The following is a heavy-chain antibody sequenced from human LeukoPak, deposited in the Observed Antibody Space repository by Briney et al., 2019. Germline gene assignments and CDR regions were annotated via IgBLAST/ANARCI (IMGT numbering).Heavy chain of an antibody. Sequence: ASVKVSCKASGYTFTSYAIHLVRQAPGQRLEWMGWINAGNGNTKYSQKFQGRVTITRDTSASTAYMELSSLRSEDTAVYYCARDYDFWSGYYSSFDYWGQGTLVTVSS. CDR1: GYTFTSYA. J-gene: IGHJ4*02. V-gene: IGHV1-3*01. D-gene: IGHD3-3*01. CDR2: INAGNGNT. CDR3: ARDYDFWSGYYSSFDY.